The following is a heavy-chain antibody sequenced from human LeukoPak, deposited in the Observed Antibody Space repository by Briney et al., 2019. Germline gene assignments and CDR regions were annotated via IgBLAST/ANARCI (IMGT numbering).Heavy chain of an antibody. CDR2: IFPSGGEI. J-gene: IGHJ5*02. CDR1: GFTFSTFA. V-gene: IGHV3-23*01. Sequence: PGGSLRLSCAASGFTFSTFAMIWVRQPPGKGLEWVSSIFPSGGEIHYADSVRGRFTISRDNSKSTLSLQMNSLRAEDTAIYYCARVSRGGITASWFDPWGQGTLVTVSS. CDR3: ARVSRGGITASWFDP. D-gene: IGHD6-13*01.